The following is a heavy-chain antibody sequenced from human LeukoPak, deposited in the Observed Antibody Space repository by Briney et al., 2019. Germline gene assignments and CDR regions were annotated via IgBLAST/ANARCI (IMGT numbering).Heavy chain of an antibody. CDR3: AKDQTAAVGQLDY. V-gene: IGHV3-11*05. CDR2: ISASGTDT. J-gene: IGHJ4*02. Sequence: GGSLRLSCAAPGFTFSDYYVTWIRQAPGKGLEWVSYISASGTDTYYADSVKGRFTISRDNSQNTLYLHMNSLRAEDTAVYYCAKDQTAAVGQLDYWGQGTVVTVSS. D-gene: IGHD6-13*01. CDR1: GFTFSDYY.